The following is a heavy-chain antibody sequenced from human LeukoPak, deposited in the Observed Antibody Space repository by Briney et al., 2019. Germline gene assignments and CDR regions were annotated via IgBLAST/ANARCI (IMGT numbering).Heavy chain of an antibody. J-gene: IGHJ4*02. CDR1: GYTFTSYY. CDR3: ARDSLYGVVDY. D-gene: IGHD4-17*01. CDR2: INPSGGST. Sequence: GASVKVSCKTSGYTFTSYYIHWVRQAPGQGLEWMGIINPSGGSTSYAQKFQGRVTMTRDMSTSTVYMYLSSLRSEDTAVYYCARDSLYGVVDYWGQGTLVTVSS. V-gene: IGHV1-46*01.